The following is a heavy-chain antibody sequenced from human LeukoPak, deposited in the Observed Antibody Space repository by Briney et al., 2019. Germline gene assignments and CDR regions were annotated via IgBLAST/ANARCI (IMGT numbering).Heavy chain of an antibody. CDR2: IWYDGSNK. V-gene: IGHV3-33*06. Sequence: GGPLRLSCAASGFTFSTYGMHWVRQAPGKGLEWVAVIWYDGSNKYYADSVKGRFTISRDNSKNTLYLQMNSLRAEDTAVYYCAKANGGNNARFDYWGQGTLVTVSS. J-gene: IGHJ4*02. D-gene: IGHD4-23*01. CDR1: GFTFSTYG. CDR3: AKANGGNNARFDY.